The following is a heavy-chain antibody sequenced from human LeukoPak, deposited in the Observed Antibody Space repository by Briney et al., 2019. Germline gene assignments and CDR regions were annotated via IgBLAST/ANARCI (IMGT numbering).Heavy chain of an antibody. CDR1: GGSFSGYY. Sequence: PSETLSLTCAVYGGSFSGYYWSWIRQPPGKGLEWIGEINHSGSTNYNPSLKSRVTISVDTSKNQFSLKLSSVTAADTAVYYCARVYRPYYYDSSGYYYFDYWGQGTLVTVSS. CDR3: ARVYRPYYYDSSGYYYFDY. J-gene: IGHJ4*02. CDR2: INHSGST. D-gene: IGHD3-22*01. V-gene: IGHV4-34*01.